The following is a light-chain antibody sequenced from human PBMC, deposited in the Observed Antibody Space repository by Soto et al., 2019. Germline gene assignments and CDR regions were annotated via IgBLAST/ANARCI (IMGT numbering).Light chain of an antibody. CDR1: QSLVYSDGNTY. CDR2: KVS. CDR3: MQGTHWLHT. Sequence: DVVMTQSPLSLPVTLAQPASISCRSSQSLVYSDGNTYLTWFQQKPGQSPRRLIYKVSTRDSGVPDRFSGSGSGTDFTLKISRVEAEDVGVYYCMQGTHWLHTFGQGTKLEIK. J-gene: IGKJ2*01. V-gene: IGKV2-30*01.